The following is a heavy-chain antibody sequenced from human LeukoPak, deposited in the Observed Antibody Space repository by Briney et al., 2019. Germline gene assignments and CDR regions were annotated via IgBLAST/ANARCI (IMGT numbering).Heavy chain of an antibody. Sequence: PSETLSLTCAVYGGSISSSSYYWGWIRQPPGKGLEWIGSIYYSGSTYYNPSLKSRVTISVDTSKNQFSLKLSSVTAADTAVYYCARNKLAYCGGDCYSGAFDIWGQGTMVTVSS. D-gene: IGHD2-21*02. J-gene: IGHJ3*02. CDR1: GGSISSSSYY. CDR2: IYYSGST. CDR3: ARNKLAYCGGDCYSGAFDI. V-gene: IGHV4-39*07.